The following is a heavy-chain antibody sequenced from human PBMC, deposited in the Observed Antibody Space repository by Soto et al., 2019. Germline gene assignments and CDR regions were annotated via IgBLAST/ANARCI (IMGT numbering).Heavy chain of an antibody. CDR2: ISSSSSTI. J-gene: IGHJ4*02. Sequence: GGSLRLSCAASGFTFSSYSMNWVRQAPGKGLEWVSYISSSSSTIYYADSVKGRFTISRDNAKNSLYLQVNSLRDEDTAVYYCAREGALRYFDWLSRSFDYWGQGTLVTVSS. CDR3: AREGALRYFDWLSRSFDY. V-gene: IGHV3-48*02. CDR1: GFTFSSYS. D-gene: IGHD3-9*01.